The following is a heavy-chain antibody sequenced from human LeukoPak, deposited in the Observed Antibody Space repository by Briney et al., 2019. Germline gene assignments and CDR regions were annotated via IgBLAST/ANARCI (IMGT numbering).Heavy chain of an antibody. CDR3: ARDPGFSSFDY. V-gene: IGHV3-7*01. D-gene: IGHD3-3*02. J-gene: IGHJ4*02. CDR2: INQDGSVK. CDR1: GFTFSNYW. Sequence: GGSLRLSCAVSGFTFSNYWVTWVRHTPGKGLEFVANINQDGSVKNYVGSVKGRFTISRDNANNSLYLQMSSLRVDDTAIYYCARDPGFSSFDYWGQGTLVTVSS.